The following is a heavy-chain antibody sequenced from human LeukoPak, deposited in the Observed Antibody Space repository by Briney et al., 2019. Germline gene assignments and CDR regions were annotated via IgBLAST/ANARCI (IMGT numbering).Heavy chain of an antibody. CDR1: GFNFSSYG. Sequence: GGSLRLSCAASGFNFSSYGMPWVRQAPGKGLAWVAFIRYEGSNKYYADSVKGQFTISIDNSKNTLYLQMNSLRAEDTAVYYCAKERYQLRRGWFDPWGQGTLVTVSS. D-gene: IGHD2-2*01. CDR2: IRYEGSNK. CDR3: AKERYQLRRGWFDP. V-gene: IGHV3-30*02. J-gene: IGHJ5*02.